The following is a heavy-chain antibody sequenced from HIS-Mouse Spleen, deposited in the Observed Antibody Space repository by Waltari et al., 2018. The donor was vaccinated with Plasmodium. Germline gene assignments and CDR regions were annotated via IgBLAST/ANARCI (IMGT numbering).Heavy chain of an antibody. J-gene: IGHJ3*02. CDR2: ISGRGGST. CDR3: AKEGLTLLWFGELLYPDAFDI. D-gene: IGHD3-10*01. Sequence: EVQLLEAGGGLVQPGGSLRLSCAASGFTFSSYAMSCVRQAPGKGPEWVSAISGRGGSTYYADSVKGRFTIARDNSKNTLYLQMNSLRAEDTAVYYWAKEGLTLLWFGELLYPDAFDIWGQGTMVTVSS. CDR1: GFTFSSYA. V-gene: IGHV3-23*01.